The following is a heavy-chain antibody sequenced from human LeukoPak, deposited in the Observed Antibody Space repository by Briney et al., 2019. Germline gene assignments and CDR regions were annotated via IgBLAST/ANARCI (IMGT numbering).Heavy chain of an antibody. CDR2: ISRDSAYM. CDR1: GFTFTTYS. V-gene: IGHV3-21*01. D-gene: IGHD6-6*01. J-gene: IGHJ6*04. Sequence: GESLRLSCAASGFTFTTYSMNWVRQAPGKGLEWVSYISRDSAYMYLADSVKGRFTISRDNAKNSLYLQMNSLRGEDTAAYYCARDDASTARASGMDVWGKGTTVTVSS. CDR3: ARDDASTARASGMDV.